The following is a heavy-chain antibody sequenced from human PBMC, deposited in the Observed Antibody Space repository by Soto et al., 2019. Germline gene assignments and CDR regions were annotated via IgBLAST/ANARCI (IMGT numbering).Heavy chain of an antibody. J-gene: IGHJ4*02. V-gene: IGHV3-9*01. CDR1: GFTFDDYA. Sequence: EVQLVESGGGSVQPGRSLRLSCAASGFTFDDYAMHWVRQAPGKGLEWVSGISWNSGSIGYADSVKGRFTISRDNAKNSLYLQMNSLRAEDTALYYCAKAGFWSGYYSLVDYWGQGTLVTVSS. D-gene: IGHD3-3*01. CDR3: AKAGFWSGYYSLVDY. CDR2: ISWNSGSI.